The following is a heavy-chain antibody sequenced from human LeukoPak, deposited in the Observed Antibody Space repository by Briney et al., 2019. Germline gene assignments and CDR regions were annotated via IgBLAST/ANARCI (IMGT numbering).Heavy chain of an antibody. CDR2: ISYDGSNK. Sequence: GGSLRLSGAASGFTFSSYAMHWVRQAPGKGLEWVAVISYDGSNKYYADSVKGRFTISRDNSKNTLYLQMNSLRAEDTAVYYCAKGRELDYGGNSDYFDYWGQGTLVTVSS. J-gene: IGHJ4*02. CDR1: GFTFSSYA. D-gene: IGHD4-23*01. CDR3: AKGRELDYGGNSDYFDY. V-gene: IGHV3-30-3*01.